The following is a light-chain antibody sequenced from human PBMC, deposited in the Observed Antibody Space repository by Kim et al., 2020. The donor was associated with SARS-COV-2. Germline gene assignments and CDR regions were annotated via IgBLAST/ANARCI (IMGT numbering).Light chain of an antibody. Sequence: SYELTQPPSVSVSPGQTASITCSGAKLGDKYAYWYQQKPAQSPVLVIYQHTKRPSGISQRFSGSSSGNTATLTISPAQTVDEADYYCQAWDSSTAVFGGGTQLTVL. CDR2: QHT. J-gene: IGLJ3*02. CDR1: KLGDKY. CDR3: QAWDSSTAV. V-gene: IGLV3-1*01.